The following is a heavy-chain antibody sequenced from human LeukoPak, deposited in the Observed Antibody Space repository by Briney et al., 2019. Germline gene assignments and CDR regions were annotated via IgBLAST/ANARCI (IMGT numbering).Heavy chain of an antibody. D-gene: IGHD3-22*01. CDR3: ARVVYFYSSGYRHFDY. Sequence: GGSLRLSCAASGFTFNTYSLHWVRQAPGKGLVWVSYINNGGGITNYADSVKGRFTISRDNAKNRLYLQMNSLRAEDTAVYYCARVVYFYSSGYRHFDYWGQGTLVTVSS. V-gene: IGHV3-74*01. CDR2: INNGGGIT. CDR1: GFTFNTYS. J-gene: IGHJ4*02.